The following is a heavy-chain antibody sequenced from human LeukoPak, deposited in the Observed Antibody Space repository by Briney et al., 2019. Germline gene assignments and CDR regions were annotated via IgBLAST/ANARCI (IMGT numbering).Heavy chain of an antibody. D-gene: IGHD2-8*01. CDR1: GGSISSYY. J-gene: IGHJ4*02. CDR3: ARKADNPFTNGVCYTDDY. Sequence: PSETLSLTCTVSGGSISSYYWSWIRQPPGKGLEWIGYIYYSGSTNYNPSLKSRVTISVDTSKNQFSLKLSSVTAADTAVYYCARKADNPFTNGVCYTDDYWGQGTLVTVSS. V-gene: IGHV4-59*01. CDR2: IYYSGST.